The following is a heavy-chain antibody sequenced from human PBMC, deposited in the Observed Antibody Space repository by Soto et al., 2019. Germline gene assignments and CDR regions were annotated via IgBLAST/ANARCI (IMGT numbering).Heavy chain of an antibody. CDR3: ARDGLGYDFWSGYQIIDY. J-gene: IGHJ4*02. V-gene: IGHV1-18*01. CDR1: GYTFTSYG. D-gene: IGHD3-3*01. Sequence: ASVKVSCKASGYTFTSYGISWLRQAPGQGLEWMGWISAYNGNTNYAQKLQGRVTMTTDTSTSTAYMELRSLRSDDTAVYYCARDGLGYDFWSGYQIIDYWGQGTLVTVSS. CDR2: ISAYNGNT.